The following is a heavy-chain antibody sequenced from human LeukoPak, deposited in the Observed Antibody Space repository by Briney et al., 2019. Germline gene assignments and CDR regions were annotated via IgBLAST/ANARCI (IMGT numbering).Heavy chain of an antibody. CDR3: ARPTVPIDY. D-gene: IGHD4-17*01. V-gene: IGHV3-23*01. J-gene: IGHJ4*02. Sequence: GGSLRLSCAASGFTFSTFVMSWVRQAPGKGPEWVSGISASGGSTYYADSVKGRFTISRDNSKNTLYLQMKSLRAEDTALYYCARPTVPIDYWGQGTLVTVS. CDR2: ISASGGST. CDR1: GFTFSTFV.